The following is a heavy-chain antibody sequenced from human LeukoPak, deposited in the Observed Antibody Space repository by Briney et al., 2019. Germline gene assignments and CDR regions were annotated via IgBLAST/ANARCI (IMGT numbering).Heavy chain of an antibody. J-gene: IGHJ5*02. V-gene: IGHV3-7*03. D-gene: IGHD5-18*01. CDR2: IKQDGGER. CDR1: GFTFSNYW. CDR3: ARGTWTYSYGYGNWFDP. Sequence: PGGSLRLSCAASGFTFSNYWMSWVRQAPGKGLEWVANIKQDGGERYYVDSVSGRFTISRDNAKNALYLQMNSLRTEDTAVYYCARGTWTYSYGYGNWFDPWGQGTLVTVSS.